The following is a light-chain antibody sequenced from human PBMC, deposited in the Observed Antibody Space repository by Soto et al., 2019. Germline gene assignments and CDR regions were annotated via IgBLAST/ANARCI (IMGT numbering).Light chain of an antibody. Sequence: DIQMTQSPSSLSASVGDRVTITCRASQGISSYLNWYQQKPGKAPKLLIYAASSLQSGVPSRFSGSGSGTDFTLTISSLQPEDFATYYCQQSYSTPGRTFGPGTKVDIK. CDR1: QGISSY. CDR3: QQSYSTPGRT. V-gene: IGKV1-39*01. J-gene: IGKJ3*01. CDR2: AAS.